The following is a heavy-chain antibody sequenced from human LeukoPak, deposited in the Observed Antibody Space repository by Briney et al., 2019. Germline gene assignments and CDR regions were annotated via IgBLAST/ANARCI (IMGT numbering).Heavy chain of an antibody. V-gene: IGHV3-30*04. CDR2: ISYDGSNK. CDR3: ARDEQLLWAFGAFDI. D-gene: IGHD3-10*01. Sequence: GGSLRLSCAASGFTFSSYAMHWVRQAPGKGLEWVAVISYDGSNKYYADSVKGRFTISRDNSKNTLYLQMNSLRAEDTAVYYCARDEQLLWAFGAFDIWGQGTMVTVSS. CDR1: GFTFSSYA. J-gene: IGHJ3*02.